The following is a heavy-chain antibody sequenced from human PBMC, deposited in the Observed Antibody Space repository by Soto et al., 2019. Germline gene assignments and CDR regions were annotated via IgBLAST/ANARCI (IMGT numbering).Heavy chain of an antibody. J-gene: IGHJ5*02. CDR2: TYYRSKWYN. D-gene: IGHD5-18*01. CDR1: GDSVSSNSAA. Sequence: QVQLQQSGPGLVKPSQTLSLTCAISGDSVSSNSAAWNWIRQSPSIGLEWLGRTYYRSKWYNDYAVSVKSRRTINPDTSKNQFSLQLNSVTPEDTAVYYCARAVIDTDNFGTGNHWFDPWGQGTLVTVSS. V-gene: IGHV6-1*01. CDR3: ARAVIDTDNFGTGNHWFDP.